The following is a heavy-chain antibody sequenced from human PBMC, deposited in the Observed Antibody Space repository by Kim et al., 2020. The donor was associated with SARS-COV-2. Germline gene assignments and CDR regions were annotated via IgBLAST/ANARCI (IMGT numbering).Heavy chain of an antibody. V-gene: IGHV3-21*01. CDR3: ARDPVPLGRTGYYYYGMDV. J-gene: IGHJ6*02. CDR2: ISSSSSYI. D-gene: IGHD1-1*01. Sequence: GGSLRLSCAASGFTFSSYSMNWVRQAPGKGLEWVSSISSSSSYIYYADSVKGRFTISGDNAKNSLYLQMNSLRAEDTAVYYCARDPVPLGRTGYYYYGMDVWGQGTTVTVSS. CDR1: GFTFSSYS.